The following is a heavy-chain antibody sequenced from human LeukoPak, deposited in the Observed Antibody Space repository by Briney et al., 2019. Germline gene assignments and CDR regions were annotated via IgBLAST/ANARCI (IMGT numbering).Heavy chain of an antibody. J-gene: IGHJ4*02. Sequence: SETLSLTCTVSGDSISSCSSFWSWIRQPADKGLEWIGRIYTSGSTNYNPSLKSRVTISVDTSNNQFSLKLTSVTAADTAVYYCARLSGGNPGDYWGQGTLVTVSS. CDR3: ARLSGGNPGDY. V-gene: IGHV4-61*02. CDR1: GDSISSCSSF. CDR2: IYTSGST. D-gene: IGHD4-23*01.